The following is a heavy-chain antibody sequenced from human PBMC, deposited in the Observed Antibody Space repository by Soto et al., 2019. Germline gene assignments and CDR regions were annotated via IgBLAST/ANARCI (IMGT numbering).Heavy chain of an antibody. D-gene: IGHD3-10*01. CDR1: GYTFTSYG. CDR3: ALDYGSGSPTDDAFDI. CDR2: ISAYNGNT. V-gene: IGHV1-18*01. J-gene: IGHJ3*02. Sequence: QVQLVQSGAEVKKPGASVKVSCKASGYTFTSYGISWVRQAPGQGLEWMGWISAYNGNTNYAQKIQGRVTMTTDTSTSTAYMELRSLRSDDTAVYYCALDYGSGSPTDDAFDIWGQGTMVTVSS.